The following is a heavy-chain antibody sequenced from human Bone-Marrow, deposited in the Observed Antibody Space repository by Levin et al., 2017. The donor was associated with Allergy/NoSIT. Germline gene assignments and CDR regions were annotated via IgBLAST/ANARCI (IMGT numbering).Heavy chain of an antibody. CDR2: ISYDGSSK. CDR1: GFPFSSYG. V-gene: IGHV3-30*18. J-gene: IGHJ4*02. D-gene: IGHD6-19*01. CDR3: AKSNAVAAPFDY. Sequence: LSLTCAASGFPFSSYGMHWVRQAPGKGLEWVAVISYDGSSKYYAESVKGRFTISRDNSKNTLYLQMNSLRAEDTAVYYCAKSNAVAAPFDYWGQGTLVTVSS.